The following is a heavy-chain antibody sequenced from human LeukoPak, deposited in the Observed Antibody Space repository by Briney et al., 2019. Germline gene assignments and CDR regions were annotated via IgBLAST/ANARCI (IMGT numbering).Heavy chain of an antibody. CDR3: ARGGEGRRASDY. V-gene: IGHV4-61*02. J-gene: IGHJ4*02. Sequence: SGTLSLTCAVSGASIISGSYYWSWIRQPAGKGLEWIGRIYTSGSTNYNPSLKSRVTISVDTSKNQFSLKLSSVTAADTAVYYCARGGEGRRASDYWGQGTLVTVSS. D-gene: IGHD3-16*01. CDR2: IYTSGST. CDR1: GASIISGSYY.